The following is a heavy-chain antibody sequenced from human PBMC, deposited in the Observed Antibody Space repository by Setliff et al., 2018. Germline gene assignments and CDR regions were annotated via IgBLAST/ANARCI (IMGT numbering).Heavy chain of an antibody. CDR2: INAGNGNT. D-gene: IGHD5-18*01. V-gene: IGHV1-3*01. CDR1: GYTFTSYA. CDR3: ARESYTAMVADAFDI. Sequence: ASVKVSCKASGYTFTSYAMHWVRQAPGQRLEWMGWINAGNGNTKYSQKFQGRVTITRDTSASTAYMELSSLRSEDTAVYYCARESYTAMVADAFDIWGQGTMVTVSS. J-gene: IGHJ3*02.